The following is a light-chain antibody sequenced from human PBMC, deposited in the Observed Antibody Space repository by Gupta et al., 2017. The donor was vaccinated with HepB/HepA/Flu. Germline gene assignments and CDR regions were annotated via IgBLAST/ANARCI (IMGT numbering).Light chain of an antibody. Sequence: QSALTPPASVSGSPGQSITISCTGTSSDIGTYNSVSWYQQYPGRAPKLIIFDVSNRPSGVSHRFSGARSGNTASLTISGLQAEDEGDYYCCSYTGTSTGGVFGGGTKLTVL. CDR2: DVS. CDR1: SSDIGTYNS. CDR3: CSYTGTSTGGV. V-gene: IGLV2-14*01. J-gene: IGLJ3*02.